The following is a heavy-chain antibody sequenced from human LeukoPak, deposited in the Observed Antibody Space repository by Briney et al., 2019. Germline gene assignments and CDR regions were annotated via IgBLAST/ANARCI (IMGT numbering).Heavy chain of an antibody. J-gene: IGHJ4*02. Sequence: GGSLRLSCAASGFTFSSSAMSWVRQAPGKGLEWASAISNNGGYTYYADSVQGRFTISRDNSKSTLCLQMNSLKAEDTAVYYCAKQLGYCSDGSCYFPYWGQGTLVTVSS. D-gene: IGHD2-15*01. V-gene: IGHV3-23*01. CDR3: AKQLGYCSDGSCYFPY. CDR1: GFTFSSSA. CDR2: ISNNGGYT.